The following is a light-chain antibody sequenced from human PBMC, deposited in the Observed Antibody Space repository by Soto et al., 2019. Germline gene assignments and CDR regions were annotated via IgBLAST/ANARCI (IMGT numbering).Light chain of an antibody. V-gene: IGKV1-5*03. CDR2: KAS. CDR1: QSISRG. Sequence: DIQMTQSPSTLSASVEDRVTITCRASQSISRGLAWYQQKPGKAPRLLIYKASSVEGGVPSRFSGSGSGTHFTLTISILQPDDFATYYCHQYSDYSSITFGGGTKVEIE. J-gene: IGKJ4*01. CDR3: HQYSDYSSIT.